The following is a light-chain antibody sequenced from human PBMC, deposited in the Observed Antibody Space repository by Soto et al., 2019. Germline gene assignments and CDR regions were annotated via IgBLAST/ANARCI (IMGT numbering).Light chain of an antibody. Sequence: QSALTQPASVSGSPGQSISISCTGNTSDVGSYNLVSWYQQHPGKDPKLIIYEATKRPSAASNRFSGSKSGNTASLTISGLQAEDEADYYCCSYAGSSTVFGGGTKLTVL. CDR2: EAT. CDR1: TSDVGSYNL. CDR3: CSYAGSSTV. J-gene: IGLJ3*02. V-gene: IGLV2-23*01.